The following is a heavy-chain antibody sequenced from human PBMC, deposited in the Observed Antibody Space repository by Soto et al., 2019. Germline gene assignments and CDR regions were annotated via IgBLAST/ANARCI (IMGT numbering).Heavy chain of an antibody. CDR1: GYSFTSYW. D-gene: IGHD2-15*01. V-gene: IGHV5-51*01. CDR2: IYPGDSDT. CDR3: ARLEGQDCSGGSCYDVGGWFDP. Sequence: KVSCKGSGYSFTSYWIGWVRKMPGKGLEGMGIIYPGDSDTRYSPSFQGQVTISADKSISTAYLQWSSLKASDTAMYYCARLEGQDCSGGSCYDVGGWFDPWGQGTLVTVSS. J-gene: IGHJ5*02.